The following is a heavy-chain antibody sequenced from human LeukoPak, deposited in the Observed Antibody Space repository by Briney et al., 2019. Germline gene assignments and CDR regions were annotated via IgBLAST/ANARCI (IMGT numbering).Heavy chain of an antibody. CDR1: GFTFSSYS. D-gene: IGHD6-6*01. CDR2: ISSSSSYI. Sequence: GGSLRLSCAASGFTFSSYSMNWVRQAPGKGLEWVSSISSSSSYIYYADSVKGRFTISRDNAKNSLYLQMNSLRAEDTAVYYCAKDEYSSSSVPWYYYTDVWGKGTTVTVSS. J-gene: IGHJ6*03. V-gene: IGHV3-21*01. CDR3: AKDEYSSSSVPWYYYTDV.